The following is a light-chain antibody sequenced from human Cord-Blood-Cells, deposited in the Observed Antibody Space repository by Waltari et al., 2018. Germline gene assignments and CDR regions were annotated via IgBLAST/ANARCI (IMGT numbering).Light chain of an antibody. CDR1: QSISSY. CDR3: QQSYSTTRHSYT. V-gene: IGKV1-39*01. Sequence: DIKMTQSPSSLSASVGDRVTITCRASQSISSYLNWYQQKPGKAPKLLIYAASSLQSGVTSRFSGSGSGTDFTLTISSLQPEDFATYYCQQSYSTTRHSYTFGQGTKPEI. J-gene: IGKJ2*01. CDR2: AAS.